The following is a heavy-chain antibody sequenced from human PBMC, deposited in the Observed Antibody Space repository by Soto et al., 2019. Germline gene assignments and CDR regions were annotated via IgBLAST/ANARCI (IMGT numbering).Heavy chain of an antibody. J-gene: IGHJ4*02. CDR2: ISGSGDRA. CDR1: GFTFSNYG. Sequence: PGGSLRLSCGSSGFTFSNYGMTLVRQAPGKGLEWVSTISGSGDRAFYADPVKGRFTISRDNSKNTLYLQMNSLSAEDTAIYYCAKEMIASTLADFFDYWGQGILVTVSS. D-gene: IGHD2-21*01. CDR3: AKEMIASTLADFFDY. V-gene: IGHV3-23*01.